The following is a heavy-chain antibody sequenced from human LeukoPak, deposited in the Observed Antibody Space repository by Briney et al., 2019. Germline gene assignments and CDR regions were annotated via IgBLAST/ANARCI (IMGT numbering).Heavy chain of an antibody. CDR2: VSASGDST. D-gene: IGHD3-10*01. Sequence: PGGSLRLSCAASGFSFSNYGVSWVRQAPGKGLEWVSAVSASGDSTYYADSVRGRFTVSRDNSKSTVSLLMNSLRGEDTAVYHCAKDLYYFGSGSYGAFDIWGHGTMVTVSS. CDR1: GFSFSNYG. V-gene: IGHV3-23*01. J-gene: IGHJ3*02. CDR3: AKDLYYFGSGSYGAFDI.